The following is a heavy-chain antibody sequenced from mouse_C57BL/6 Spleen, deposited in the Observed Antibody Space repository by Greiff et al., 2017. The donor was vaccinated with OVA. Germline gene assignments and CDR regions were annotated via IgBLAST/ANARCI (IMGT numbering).Heavy chain of an antibody. CDR1: GYSITSGYY. Sequence: EVKLQESGPGLVKPSQSLSLTCSVTGYSITSGYYWNWIRQFPGNKLEWMGYISYDGSNNYHPSLKNRISITRDTSKNQFFLKLNSVTTEDTATYYCARGDGNQLMDYWGQGTSVTVSS. J-gene: IGHJ4*01. D-gene: IGHD2-1*01. V-gene: IGHV3-6*01. CDR2: ISYDGSN. CDR3: ARGDGNQLMDY.